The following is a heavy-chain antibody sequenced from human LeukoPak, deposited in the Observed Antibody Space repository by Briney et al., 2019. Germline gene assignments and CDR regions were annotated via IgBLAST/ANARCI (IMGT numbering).Heavy chain of an antibody. Sequence: PSETLSLTCTVSGGSISSYHWSWIRQPPGKGLEWIGYIYHSGSTNYNPSLKSRVTISVDTSKNQFSLKLSSVTAADTAVYYCARGENYYDSSGYYYPFDYWGQGTLVTVSS. CDR3: ARGENYYDSSGYYYPFDY. J-gene: IGHJ4*02. D-gene: IGHD3-22*01. CDR1: GGSISSYH. CDR2: IYHSGST. V-gene: IGHV4-59*01.